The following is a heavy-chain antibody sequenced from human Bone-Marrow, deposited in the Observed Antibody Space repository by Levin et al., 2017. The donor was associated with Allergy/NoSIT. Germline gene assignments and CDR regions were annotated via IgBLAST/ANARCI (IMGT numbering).Heavy chain of an antibody. V-gene: IGHV3-30*18. Sequence: GESLKISCAASGFTFSSYGMHWVRQAPGKGLEWVAVISYDGSNKYYADSVKGRFTISRDNSKNTLYLQMNSLRAEDTAVYYCAKVGDATYYYGSGSYYPYFDYWGQGTLVTVSS. CDR1: GFTFSSYG. D-gene: IGHD3-10*01. CDR3: AKVGDATYYYGSGSYYPYFDY. CDR2: ISYDGSNK. J-gene: IGHJ4*02.